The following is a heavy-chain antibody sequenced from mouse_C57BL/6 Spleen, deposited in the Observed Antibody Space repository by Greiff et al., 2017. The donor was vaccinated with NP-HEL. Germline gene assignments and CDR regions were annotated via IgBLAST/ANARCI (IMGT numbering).Heavy chain of an antibody. D-gene: IGHD2-1*01. CDR1: GFTFSSYA. J-gene: IGHJ2*01. V-gene: IGHV5-4*01. CDR3: ARDEGYGTTEGPFDY. Sequence: EVQLVESGGGLVKPGGSLKLSCAASGFTFSSYAMSWVRQTPEKRLEWVATISDGGSYTYYPDNVKGRFTISRDNAKNNLYLQMSHLKSEDTAMYYCARDEGYGTTEGPFDYWGQGTTLTVSS. CDR2: ISDGGSYT.